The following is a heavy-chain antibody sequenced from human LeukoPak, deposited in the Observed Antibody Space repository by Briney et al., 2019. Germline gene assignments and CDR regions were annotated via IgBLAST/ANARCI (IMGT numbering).Heavy chain of an antibody. CDR2: IKQDGSET. Sequence: GGSLRLSCATSGFTFSTYWMSWVRQAPGKGLEWVANIKQDGSETYYADSVKGRFTIFRDNAKNSLYLQMDSLRVEDTAVYYCANGDGFDYWGQGTLVIASS. CDR3: ANGDGFDY. CDR1: GFTFSTYW. D-gene: IGHD5-24*01. J-gene: IGHJ4*02. V-gene: IGHV3-7*01.